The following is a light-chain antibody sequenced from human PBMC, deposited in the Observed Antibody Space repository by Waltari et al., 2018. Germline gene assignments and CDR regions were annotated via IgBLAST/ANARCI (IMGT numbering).Light chain of an antibody. Sequence: QLVLTQSPSASASLGASVTLTCTLSSGHSSNIIAWLQQQPEKGPRYLMKVNSDGSHSQGDEIPDRFSGSSSGAERYLTISSLQSEDEADYYCQTGGHGTWVFGGGTKLTVL. CDR3: QTGGHGTWV. J-gene: IGLJ3*02. V-gene: IGLV4-69*01. CDR1: SGHSSNI. CDR2: VNSDGSH.